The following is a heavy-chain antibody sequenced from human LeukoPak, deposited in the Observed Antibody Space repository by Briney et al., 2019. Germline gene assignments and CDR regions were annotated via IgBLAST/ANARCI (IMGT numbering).Heavy chain of an antibody. V-gene: IGHV3-66*04. CDR2: IYSGGST. J-gene: IGHJ4*02. Sequence: GGSLRLSCAASGFTVRNNYMSWVRQAPGKGLEWVSVIYSGGSTYYADSVKGRFTISRDNSKNTLYLQMNSLRAEDTAVYFCAKRGVVIRVILVGFHKEAYYFDSWGQGALVTVSS. D-gene: IGHD3-22*01. CDR3: AKRGVVIRVILVGFHKEAYYFDS. CDR1: GFTVRNNY.